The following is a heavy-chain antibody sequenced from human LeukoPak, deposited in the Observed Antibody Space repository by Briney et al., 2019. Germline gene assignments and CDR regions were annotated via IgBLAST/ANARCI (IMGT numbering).Heavy chain of an antibody. D-gene: IGHD6-13*01. V-gene: IGHV3-23*01. CDR3: AKPMTPYSSSLYYFDY. CDR2: ISIGDNST. CDR1: GFTFSTFA. Sequence: GGSLRLSCAASGFTFSTFAMSWVRQAPGKGLEWVSSISIGDNSTHYADSVKGRFTISRDNSENTLYLQMNSLRAGDTAVYYCAKPMTPYSSSLYYFDYWGQGTLVTVSS. J-gene: IGHJ4*02.